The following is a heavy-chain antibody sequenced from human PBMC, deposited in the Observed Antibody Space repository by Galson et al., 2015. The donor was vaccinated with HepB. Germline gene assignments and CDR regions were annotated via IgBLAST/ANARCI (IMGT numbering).Heavy chain of an antibody. Sequence: SLRLSCAASGFTFSNYAMSWVRQAPGKGLEWVSAISGSGGSTYYADSVKGRFTISRDNSKNTLYLQMHSLRAEDTAVYYWAKDQEDGDYDFDYWGHGTLVTGSS. CDR3: AKDQEDGDYDFDY. CDR1: GFTFSNYA. D-gene: IGHD4-17*01. V-gene: IGHV3-23*01. J-gene: IGHJ4*01. CDR2: ISGSGGST.